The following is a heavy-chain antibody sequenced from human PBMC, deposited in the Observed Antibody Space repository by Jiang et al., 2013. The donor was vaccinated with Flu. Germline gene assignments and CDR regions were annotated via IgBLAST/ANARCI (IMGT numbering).Heavy chain of an antibody. D-gene: IGHD3-9*01. CDR2: INPSGGST. V-gene: IGHV1-46*01. CDR3: AREAKVLRYFWAAY. J-gene: IGHJ4*02. Sequence: WVRQAPGQGLEWMGIINPSGGSTSYAQKFQGRVTMTRDTSTSTVYMELSSLRSEDTAVYYCAREAKVLRYFWAAYWGQGTLVTVSS.